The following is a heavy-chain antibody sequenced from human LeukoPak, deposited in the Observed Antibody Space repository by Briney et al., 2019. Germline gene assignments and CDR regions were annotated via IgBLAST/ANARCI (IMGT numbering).Heavy chain of an antibody. CDR2: IRFNGTTK. V-gene: IGHV3-30*02. D-gene: IGHD1-1*01. CDR1: GFIFSGYG. J-gene: IGHJ4*02. Sequence: PGGSLRLSCAASGFIFSGYGMHWVRQAPGKGLEWVAFIRFNGTTKVYGDSVEGRFTISRDNSRNTLFLQMNRLTVEDTAVYYCAVTTRGYWGQGTLVTVSS. CDR3: AVTTRGY.